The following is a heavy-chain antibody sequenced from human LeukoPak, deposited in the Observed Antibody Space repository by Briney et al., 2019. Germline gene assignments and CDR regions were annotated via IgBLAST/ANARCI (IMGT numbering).Heavy chain of an antibody. CDR1: GGSISSYY. D-gene: IGHD3-16*01. CDR3: ARHYVFVSGGSSFDY. Sequence: PSETLSLTCTGSGGSISSYYWSWIRQPPGKGLEWIGYIYYSGSTNYNPSLKSRVTISVDTSKNQFSLQLNSVTAADTAVYYCARHYVFVSGGSSFDYWGQGILVTVSS. CDR2: IYYSGST. V-gene: IGHV4-59*08. J-gene: IGHJ4*02.